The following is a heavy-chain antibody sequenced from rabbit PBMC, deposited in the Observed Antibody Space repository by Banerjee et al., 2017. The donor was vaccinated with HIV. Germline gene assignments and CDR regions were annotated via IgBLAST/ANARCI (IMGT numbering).Heavy chain of an antibody. CDR2: IDPVFGST. D-gene: IGHD1-1*01. Sequence: QEQLVESGGGLVQPGGSLKLSCKASGFDFSSYGVSWVRQAPGKGLEWIGYIDPVFGSTYYASWVNGRFTISSHNAQNTLYLQLNSLTAADTATYFCVRDGASSSGYYIRFNLWGQGTLVT. V-gene: IGHV1S47*01. CDR1: GFDFSSYG. J-gene: IGHJ4*01. CDR3: VRDGASSSGYYIRFNL.